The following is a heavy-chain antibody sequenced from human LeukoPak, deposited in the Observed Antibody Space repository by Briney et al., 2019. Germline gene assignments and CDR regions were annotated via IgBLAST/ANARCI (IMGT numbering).Heavy chain of an antibody. Sequence: PSETLSLTCTVSGGSISSYYWSWIRQPAGKGLEWIGRIYTSGSTNYNPSLKSRVTMSVDTSKNQFSLKLSSVTAADTAVYYCASTLGRYCSSTSCYPPYYYYYMDVWGKGTTVTVSS. CDR1: GGSISSYY. J-gene: IGHJ6*03. D-gene: IGHD2-2*01. CDR3: ASTLGRYCSSTSCYPPYYYYYMDV. V-gene: IGHV4-4*07. CDR2: IYTSGST.